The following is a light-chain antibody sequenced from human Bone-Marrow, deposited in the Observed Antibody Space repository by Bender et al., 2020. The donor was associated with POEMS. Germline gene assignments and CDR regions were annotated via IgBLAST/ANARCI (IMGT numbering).Light chain of an antibody. CDR2: GNT. Sequence: QGVLTQPPSVSAAPGQRVTLSCTGSSSNLGAGYDVHWYKQSPGTAPKLLIRGNTNRPSGVPDRFSGSKSGTSASLVITGLQADDEADYYCHSYDRVLGDVVFGGGTKLTVL. CDR3: HSYDRVLGDVV. J-gene: IGLJ2*01. CDR1: SSNLGAGYD. V-gene: IGLV1-40*01.